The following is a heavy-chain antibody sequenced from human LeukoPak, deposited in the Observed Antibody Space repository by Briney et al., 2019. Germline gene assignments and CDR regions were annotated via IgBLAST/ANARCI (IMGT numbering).Heavy chain of an antibody. CDR1: GGSFSGYY. CDR2: INHSGST. V-gene: IGHV4-34*01. J-gene: IGHJ5*02. CDR3: ARGKNSSPNWFDP. D-gene: IGHD6-19*01. Sequence: ETLSLTCAVYGGSFSGYYWSRIRQPPGKGLEWIGEINHSGSTNYNPSLKSRVTISVDTSKNQFSLKLSSVTAADTAVYYCARGKNSSPNWFDPWGQGTLVTVSS.